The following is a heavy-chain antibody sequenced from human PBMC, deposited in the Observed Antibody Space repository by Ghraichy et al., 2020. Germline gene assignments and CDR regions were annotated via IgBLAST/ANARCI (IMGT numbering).Heavy chain of an antibody. V-gene: IGHV3-33*01. Sequence: GGSLRLSCTASGFTLETYAMHWVRQAPGKGLEWVAVIWYDSSNNYYVDSVKGRFTISRDNSKNTLQLQMNTLTVEDTAVYYCARDRRQDGYKSDAFDVWGQGTLVTVSS. J-gene: IGHJ3*01. D-gene: IGHD5-24*01. CDR1: GFTLETYA. CDR2: IWYDSSNN. CDR3: ARDRRQDGYKSDAFDV.